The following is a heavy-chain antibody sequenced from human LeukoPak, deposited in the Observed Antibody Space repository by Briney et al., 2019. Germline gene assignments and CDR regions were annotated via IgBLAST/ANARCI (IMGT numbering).Heavy chain of an antibody. J-gene: IGHJ4*02. V-gene: IGHV4-4*09. CDR1: GGSISSYY. D-gene: IGHD3-10*01. CDR3: ARRGDYFDY. Sequence: SETLSLTCTVSGGSISSYYWSWIRQPPGKGLEWIGYIYTSGSTNYNPSLKSRVTISVDTSKNRFSLKLSSVTAADTAVYYCARRGDYFDYWGQGTLVTVSS. CDR2: IYTSGST.